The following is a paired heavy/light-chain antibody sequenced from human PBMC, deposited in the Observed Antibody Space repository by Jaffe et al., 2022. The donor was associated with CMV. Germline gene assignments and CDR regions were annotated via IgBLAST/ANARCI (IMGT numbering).Heavy chain of an antibody. CDR2: IDPGDGIT. Sequence: QVHLVQSGTEVKKPGASVKVSCKASGYTFTNYYVHWVRQAPGQGLEWVGNIDPGDGITTYAQKFQGRVTMTRDRSTGTVYMDLSRLRSEDTAVYFCAREKAGDYFFDYWGQGTLVTVSS. CDR3: AREKAGDYFFDY. V-gene: IGHV1-46*01. J-gene: IGHJ4*02. CDR1: GYTFTNYY. D-gene: IGHD3-16*01.
Light chain of an antibody. CDR3: ATWDDNLSIYV. J-gene: IGLJ1*01. V-gene: IGLV1-44*01. CDR2: TNN. CDR1: SSNIGSNI. Sequence: QSVLTQSPSASGTPGQRVTISCSGSSSNIGSNIVSWYQQVPGTAPKLLIHTNNLRPSGVPDRFSGSKSGTSASLAISGLQSEDEADYYCATWDDNLSIYVFGTGIKVTVL.